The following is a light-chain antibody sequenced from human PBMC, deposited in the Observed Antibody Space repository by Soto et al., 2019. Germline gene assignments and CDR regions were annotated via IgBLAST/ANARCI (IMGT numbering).Light chain of an antibody. V-gene: IGKV4-1*01. CDR2: WAS. CDR1: QSVLYSSNNKNY. CDR3: QQYYNPPIT. J-gene: IGKJ5*01. Sequence: DIVMTQSPDSLAVSLGERATINCKSSQSVLYSSNNKNYLAWYQQKPGQPPKLLIYWASTREFGVPDRFSGGGSGTDFTLTISRLQAEDVAVYYCQQYYNPPITFGQGTRLEIK.